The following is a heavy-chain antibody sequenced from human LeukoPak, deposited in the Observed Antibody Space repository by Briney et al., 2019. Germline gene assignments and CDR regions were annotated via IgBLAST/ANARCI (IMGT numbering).Heavy chain of an antibody. CDR1: GGSISSGGYS. CDR3: AREYRPLAYFDY. CDR2: IYHSGST. D-gene: IGHD1-14*01. Sequence: SETLSLTCAVSGGSISSGGYSWSWIRQPPGKGLGWIGYIYHSGSTYYNPSLKSRVTISVDRSKNQFSLKLSSVTAADTAVYYCAREYRPLAYFDYWGQGTLVTVSS. J-gene: IGHJ4*02. V-gene: IGHV4-30-2*01.